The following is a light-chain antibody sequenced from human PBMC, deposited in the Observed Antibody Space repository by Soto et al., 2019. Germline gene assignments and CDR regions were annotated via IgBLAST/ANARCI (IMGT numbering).Light chain of an antibody. CDR3: SSYSRRSTYV. CDR2: DVS. V-gene: IGLV2-14*03. J-gene: IGLJ1*01. Sequence: SVLTQPASVSGSPGQSITISCTGTSSDVGGYNYVSCYQQHPGKAPKLIIYDVSYRPSGVSNRFSGSKSGNTASLTISGLQAEDEADYFCSSYSRRSTYVFGTGTKVTVL. CDR1: SSDVGGYNY.